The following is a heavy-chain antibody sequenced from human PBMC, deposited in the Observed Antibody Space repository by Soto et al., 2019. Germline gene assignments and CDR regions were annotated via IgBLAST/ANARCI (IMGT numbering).Heavy chain of an antibody. CDR1: GGSISSGGYY. CDR3: ARATMITFGGVTVGPDY. Sequence: KTSETLSLTCTVSGGSISSGGYYWSWIRQHPGKGLEWIGYIYYSGSTYYNPSLKSRVTISVDTSKNQFSLKLSSVTAADTAVYYCARATMITFGGVTVGPDYWGQGTLVTVSS. V-gene: IGHV4-31*03. CDR2: IYYSGST. D-gene: IGHD3-16*02. J-gene: IGHJ4*02.